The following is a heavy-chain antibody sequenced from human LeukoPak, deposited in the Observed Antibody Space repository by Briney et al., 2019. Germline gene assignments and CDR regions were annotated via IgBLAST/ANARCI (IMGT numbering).Heavy chain of an antibody. Sequence: GGSLRLSCAASGVTLGSYAMTWVRQAPGKGLEWVSTISGGGGSTYYADSVTGRFTISRDNSKNTLYLQMNSLRDEDTAVYYCAKGLSSSSWADFDSWGQGTLVTVSS. V-gene: IGHV3-23*01. CDR1: GVTLGSYA. CDR3: AKGLSSSSWADFDS. CDR2: ISGGGGST. J-gene: IGHJ4*02. D-gene: IGHD6-13*01.